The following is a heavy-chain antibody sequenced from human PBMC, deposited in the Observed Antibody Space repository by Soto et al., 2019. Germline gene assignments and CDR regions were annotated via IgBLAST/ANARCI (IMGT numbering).Heavy chain of an antibody. V-gene: IGHV1-46*01. CDR1: GYTFTSYY. CDR3: ARCPLGGATTLSPCAFDI. D-gene: IGHD4-17*01. J-gene: IGHJ3*02. CDR2: INPSGGST. Sequence: GASVKVSCKASGYTFTSYYMHWVRQAPGQGLEWMGIINPSGGSTSYAQKFQGRVTMTRDTSTSTVYMELSSLRSEDTAVYYCARCPLGGATTLSPCAFDIWGQGTMVTVSS.